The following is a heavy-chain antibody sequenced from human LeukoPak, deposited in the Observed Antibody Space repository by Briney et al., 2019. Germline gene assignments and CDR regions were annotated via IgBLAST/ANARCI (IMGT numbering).Heavy chain of an antibody. J-gene: IGHJ4*02. CDR3: ARAMATDS. Sequence: ASVKVSYKASGGTFSSYAISWVRQAPGQGLEWMGWMNPNTGNTVYAQKLQGRVTFTRNTSITTAYMELSSLTSEDTAVYYCARAMATDSWGQGTLVTVSS. V-gene: IGHV1-8*03. CDR2: MNPNTGNT. CDR1: GGTFSSYA. D-gene: IGHD5-24*01.